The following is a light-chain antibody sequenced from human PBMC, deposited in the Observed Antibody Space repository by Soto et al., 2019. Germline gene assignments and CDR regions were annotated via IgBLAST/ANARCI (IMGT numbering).Light chain of an antibody. CDR2: GIS. CDR3: QQYSTLPHT. CDR1: QSVSYSY. Sequence: ESVLTQSPGTLSLSPGERATLSCRVSQSVSYSYFAWYQQKPGQAPRLLIYGISSRATGIPDRFSGSGSGTDFTLTISRLEPEDFVVYYCQQYSTLPHTFGQGTKLEVK. J-gene: IGKJ2*01. V-gene: IGKV3-20*01.